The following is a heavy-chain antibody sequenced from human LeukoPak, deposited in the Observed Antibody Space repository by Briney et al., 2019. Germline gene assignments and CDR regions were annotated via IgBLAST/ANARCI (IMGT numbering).Heavy chain of an antibody. CDR2: IGAYNGNT. D-gene: IGHD3-3*01. CDR1: GYNFNNFG. Sequence: ASVKVSCKASGYNFNNFGITWVRQAPGQGLEWMGWIGAYNGNTNYAQNLQGRVTITTDTSTSTAYMEVRSLRSDDTAVYYCARPLAGYGVAMFDPWGQGTLVTVSS. J-gene: IGHJ5*02. V-gene: IGHV1-18*01. CDR3: ARPLAGYGVAMFDP.